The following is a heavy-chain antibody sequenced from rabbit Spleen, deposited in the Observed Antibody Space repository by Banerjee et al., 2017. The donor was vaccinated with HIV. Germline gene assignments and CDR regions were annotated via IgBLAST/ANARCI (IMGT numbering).Heavy chain of an antibody. D-gene: IGHD1-1*01. CDR3: ARDTSSSFSSYGMDL. V-gene: IGHV1S45*01. J-gene: IGHJ6*01. Sequence: QEQLVESGGGLVQPEGSLTLTCKASGFPFSTKAVLCWVRQAPGKGLEWIACINVVTGKAVYASWAKGRFTYSKTSSTTVTLQMTSLTAADTATYFCARDTSSSFSSYGMDLWGPGTLVTVS. CDR2: INVVTGKA. CDR1: GFPFSTKAV.